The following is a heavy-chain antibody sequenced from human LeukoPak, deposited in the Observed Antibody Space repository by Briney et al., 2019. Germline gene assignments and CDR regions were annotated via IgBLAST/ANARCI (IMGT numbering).Heavy chain of an antibody. CDR1: GFIVSSNY. CDR2: IYSGGST. D-gene: IGHD1-7*01. V-gene: IGHV3-53*01. CDR3: ARVGVLELRGFDY. Sequence: GGSLRLSCAASGFIVSSNYMRWVRQAPGKGMEWVSVIYSGGSTYYADSVKGRFTISRDNSKNTLYLQMNSLRAEDTAVYYCARVGVLELRGFDYWGQGTLVTVSS. J-gene: IGHJ4*02.